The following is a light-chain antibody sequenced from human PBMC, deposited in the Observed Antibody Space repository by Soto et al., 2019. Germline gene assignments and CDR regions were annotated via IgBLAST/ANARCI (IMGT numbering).Light chain of an antibody. CDR2: EVS. V-gene: IGLV2-23*02. CDR1: SSDVGIYNL. CDR3: CSYAGSSTWV. Sequence: QSVLTQPASVSGSPGQSITISCTGSSSDVGIYNLVSWYQHHPGKAPKLMIYEVSKRPSGVSNRFSGSKSGNTASLTISGLQAEDEADYYCCSYAGSSTWVFGGGTKL. J-gene: IGLJ3*02.